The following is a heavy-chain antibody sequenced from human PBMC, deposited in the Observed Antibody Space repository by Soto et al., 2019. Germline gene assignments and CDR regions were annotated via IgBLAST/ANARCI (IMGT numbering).Heavy chain of an antibody. CDR2: IYYSGST. CDR1: GGSISSGDYY. CDR3: ARGTDQYYYGMDV. Sequence: SETLSLTCTVSGGSISSGDYYWSWIRQPPGKGLEWIGYIYYSGSTYYNPSLKSRVTISVDTSKNQFSLKLSSVTAADTAVYYCARGTDQYYYGMDVWGQGTTVTVSS. D-gene: IGHD4-17*01. J-gene: IGHJ6*02. V-gene: IGHV4-30-4*01.